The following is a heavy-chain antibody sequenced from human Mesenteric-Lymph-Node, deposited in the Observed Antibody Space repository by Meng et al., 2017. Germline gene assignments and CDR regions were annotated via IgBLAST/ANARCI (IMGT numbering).Heavy chain of an antibody. V-gene: IGHV1-18*01. CDR2: ISAYNGNT. J-gene: IGHJ4*02. Sequence: QVRLVQSGAELNKPGASMQASCKASGYTFTNYGISWVRQAPGQGLEWMGWISAYNGNTNYAQKLQGRVTMTTDTSMSTAYMELRSLRSDDTAVYYCARVSDDYDRTGYYNFDYWGQGTLVTVSS. CDR3: ARVSDDYDRTGYYNFDY. CDR1: GYTFTNYG. D-gene: IGHD3-22*01.